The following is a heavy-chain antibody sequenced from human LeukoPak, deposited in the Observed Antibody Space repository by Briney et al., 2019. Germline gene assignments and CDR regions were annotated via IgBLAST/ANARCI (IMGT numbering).Heavy chain of an antibody. CDR1: GGSVSSGSYY. D-gene: IGHD5-18*01. J-gene: IGHJ4*02. CDR3: AREAMYSYGNNFDY. V-gene: IGHV4-61*01. CDR2: IYYSGST. Sequence: PSETLSLTCTVSGGSVSSGSYYWSWIRRPPGKGLEWIGYIYYSGSTNYNPSLKSRVTISVDTSKNQFSLKLSSVTAADTAVYHCAREAMYSYGNNFDYWGQGTLVTVSS.